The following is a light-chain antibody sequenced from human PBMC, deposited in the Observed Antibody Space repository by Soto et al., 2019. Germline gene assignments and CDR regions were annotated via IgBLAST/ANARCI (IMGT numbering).Light chain of an antibody. Sequence: DIVMTQSPDSLAVSLGERATINCKSSQSVLYSSNNKNYLAWYQQRPRQPPKLLIYWASTRESGVPDRFNGSGSGTDFTLTVTSLQAEDVAVYYCQQYYSSPYTFDQGTKLEIK. CDR2: WAS. V-gene: IGKV4-1*01. J-gene: IGKJ2*01. CDR1: QSVLYSSNNKNY. CDR3: QQYYSSPYT.